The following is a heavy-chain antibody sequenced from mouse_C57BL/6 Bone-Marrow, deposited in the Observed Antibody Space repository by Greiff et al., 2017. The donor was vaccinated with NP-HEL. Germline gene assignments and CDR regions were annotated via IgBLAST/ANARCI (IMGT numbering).Heavy chain of an antibody. CDR2: IHPNSGST. V-gene: IGHV1-64*01. D-gene: IGHD2-4*01. J-gene: IGHJ3*01. CDR3: ARWDDYDEGTAWFAY. CDR1: GYTFTSYW. Sequence: QVQLQQPGAELVKPGASVKLSCKASGYTFTSYWMHWVKQRPGQGLEWIGMIHPNSGSTNYNEKFKSKATLTVDKSSSTAYMQLSSLTSEDSAVYYSARWDDYDEGTAWFAYWGQGTLVTVSA.